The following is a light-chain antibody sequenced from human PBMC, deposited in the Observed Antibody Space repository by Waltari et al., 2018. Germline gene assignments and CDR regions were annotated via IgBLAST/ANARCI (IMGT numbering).Light chain of an antibody. J-gene: IGKJ4*01. CDR1: QSVSSN. CDR3: QRRSGNWPLT. Sequence: DIVLTQSPATLSLSPGERATLSCRASQSVSSNLAWYHQKPGQAPRLLIFDASNRATGIPARFSGSGSGTDFTLTISSLEPEDFAVYYCQRRSGNWPLTFGGGTKVEIK. V-gene: IGKV3-11*01. CDR2: DAS.